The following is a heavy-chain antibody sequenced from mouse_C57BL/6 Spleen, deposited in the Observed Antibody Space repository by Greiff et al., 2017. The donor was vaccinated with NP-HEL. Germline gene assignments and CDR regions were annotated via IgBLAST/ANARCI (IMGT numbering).Heavy chain of an antibody. Sequence: VKLQQPGAELVKPGASVKLSCKASGYTFTSYWLQWVKQRPGQGLEWIGEIDPSDSYTNYNQKFKGKATLTVDTSSSTAYMQLSSLTSEDSAVYYCARPHDGYYDFDYWGQGTTLTVSS. D-gene: IGHD2-3*01. V-gene: IGHV1-50*01. CDR3: ARPHDGYYDFDY. CDR2: IDPSDSYT. CDR1: GYTFTSYW. J-gene: IGHJ2*01.